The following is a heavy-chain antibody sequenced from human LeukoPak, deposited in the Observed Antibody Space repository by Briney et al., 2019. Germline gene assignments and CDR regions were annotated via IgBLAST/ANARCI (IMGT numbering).Heavy chain of an antibody. Sequence: SETLSLTCSVSGDSVSSSSYSWGWIRQSPGKGLEWIGNIYYSGNTDSNPSLKSRVTILVDTSKNEFSLKLSSVTAGDTAVYYCATLTSSTDYWGQGTLVTVSS. CDR2: IYYSGNT. J-gene: IGHJ4*02. CDR3: ATLTSSTDY. D-gene: IGHD6-13*01. CDR1: GDSVSSSSYS. V-gene: IGHV4-39*01.